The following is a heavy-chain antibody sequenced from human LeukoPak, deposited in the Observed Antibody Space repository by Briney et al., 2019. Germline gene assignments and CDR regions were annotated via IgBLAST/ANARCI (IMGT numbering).Heavy chain of an antibody. J-gene: IGHJ4*02. CDR1: EGTFSSYA. V-gene: IGHV1-69*13. D-gene: IGHD3-10*01. CDR3: ARDKRRMVRGYPRNYYFDY. Sequence: SVKVSCKASEGTFSSYAISWVRQAPGQGLEWMGGIIPIFGTANYAQKFQGRVTITADESTSTAYMELSSLRSEDTAVYYCARDKRRMVRGYPRNYYFDYWGQGTLVTVSS. CDR2: IIPIFGTA.